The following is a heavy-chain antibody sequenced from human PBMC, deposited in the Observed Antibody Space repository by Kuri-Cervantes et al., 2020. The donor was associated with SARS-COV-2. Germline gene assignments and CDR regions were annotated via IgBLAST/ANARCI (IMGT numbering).Heavy chain of an antibody. D-gene: IGHD3-3*01. CDR3: ASEGYFGVVTYAFEI. CDR1: GYFLAESS. V-gene: IGHV1-24*01. J-gene: IGHJ3*02. CDR2: FDPDDAET. Sequence: ASVKVSCKVSGYFLAESSIHWVRQAPGRGLEWMGRFDPDDAETNYAQDFRGRVTMTEDTSTGTAYMELRSLRSEDTAVYYCASEGYFGVVTYAFEIWGQGTVVTVSS.